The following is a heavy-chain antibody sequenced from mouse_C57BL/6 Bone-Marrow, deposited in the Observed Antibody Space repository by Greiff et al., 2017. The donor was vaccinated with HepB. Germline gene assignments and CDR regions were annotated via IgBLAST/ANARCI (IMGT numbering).Heavy chain of an antibody. J-gene: IGHJ2*01. Sequence: VQVVESGAELARPGASVKLSCKASGYTFTSYGISWVKQRTGQGLEWIGEIYPRSGNTYYNEKFKGKATLTADKSSSTAYMELRSLTSEDSAVYFCARDSLLRVFDYWGQGTTLTVSS. CDR3: ARDSLLRVFDY. V-gene: IGHV1-81*01. CDR1: GYTFTSYG. D-gene: IGHD1-2*01. CDR2: IYPRSGNT.